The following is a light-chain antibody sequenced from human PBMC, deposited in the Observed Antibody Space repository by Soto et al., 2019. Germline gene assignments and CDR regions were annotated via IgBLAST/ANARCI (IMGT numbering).Light chain of an antibody. V-gene: IGKV3-20*01. CDR1: QRISGY. J-gene: IGKJ1*01. CDR2: DAS. CDR3: ERYGSSPER. Sequence: EIVVTHSRSTVRLAREERSTRSCRSSQRISGYLGWYQQKPGQAPRLLIYDASSRATGIPDRFSGCESGTDFTLAMRSLEPEESAVYYYERYGSSPERVGQGTKVDIK.